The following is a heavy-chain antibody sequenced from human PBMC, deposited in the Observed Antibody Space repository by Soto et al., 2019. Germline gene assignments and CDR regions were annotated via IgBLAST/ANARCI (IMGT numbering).Heavy chain of an antibody. Sequence: GGSLILSCAASGFTFTRYSMNWVRQAPGKGLEWVSSISSTTNYIYYGESMKGRFTISRDNAKNSLYLEMNSLRAEDTALYYCARESEDLTSNFDYWGQGTLVTVSS. CDR1: GFTFTRYS. CDR2: ISSTTNYI. J-gene: IGHJ4*02. V-gene: IGHV3-21*06. CDR3: ARESEDLTSNFDY.